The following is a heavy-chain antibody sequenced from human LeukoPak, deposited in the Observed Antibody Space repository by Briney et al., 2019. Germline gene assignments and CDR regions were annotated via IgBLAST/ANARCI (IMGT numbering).Heavy chain of an antibody. V-gene: IGHV4-34*01. J-gene: IGHJ3*02. CDR1: GGSISSYY. CDR2: INHSGST. Sequence: SETLSLTCTVSGGSISSYYWSWIRQPPGKGLEWIGEINHSGSTNYNPSLKSRVTISVDTSKNQFSLKLSSVTAADTAVYYCARHRLIRVQGGVVPAAIFSDALDIWGQGTMVTVSS. D-gene: IGHD2-2*01. CDR3: ARHRLIRVQGGVVPAAIFSDALDI.